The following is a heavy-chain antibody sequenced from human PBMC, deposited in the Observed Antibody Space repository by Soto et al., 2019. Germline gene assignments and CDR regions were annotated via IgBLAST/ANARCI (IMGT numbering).Heavy chain of an antibody. D-gene: IGHD3-3*01. V-gene: IGHV4-31*03. CDR3: ARTIFDGYYYYGMDV. CDR2: IYYSGST. Sequence: QVQLQESGPGLMKPSQTLSLTCTVSGGSISSGGYYWSWIRQHPGKGLEWIGYIYYSGSTYYNPSLKSRVTISVDTSKNQFSLKLSSVTAADTAVYYCARTIFDGYYYYGMDVWGQGTTVTVSS. J-gene: IGHJ6*02. CDR1: GGSISSGGYY.